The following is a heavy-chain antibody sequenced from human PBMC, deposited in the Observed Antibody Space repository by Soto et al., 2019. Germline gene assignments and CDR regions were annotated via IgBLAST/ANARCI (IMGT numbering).Heavy chain of an antibody. J-gene: IGHJ5*02. Sequence: VKVSCKASGYTFTGHYMHWVRQAPGQGLEWMGWINPNSGGTNYAQKFQGRVTMTRDTSISTAYMELSRLRSDDTAVYYCAREQLAEGFCSGGSCYGPSWGQGTLVTVSS. CDR1: GYTFTGHY. D-gene: IGHD2-15*01. V-gene: IGHV1-2*02. CDR2: INPNSGGT. CDR3: AREQLAEGFCSGGSCYGPS.